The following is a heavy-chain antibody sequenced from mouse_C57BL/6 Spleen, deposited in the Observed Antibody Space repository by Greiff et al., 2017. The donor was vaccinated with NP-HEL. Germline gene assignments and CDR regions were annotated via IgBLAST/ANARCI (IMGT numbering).Heavy chain of an antibody. J-gene: IGHJ4*01. CDR3: ASDGYYSYYAMDY. Sequence: QVQLQQSGAELVRPGASVKLSCKASGYTFTDYYINWVKQRPGQGLEWIARLYPGSGNTYYNEKFKGKATLTAEKSSSTAYMQLSSLTSEDSAVYFCASDGYYSYYAMDYWGQGTSVTVSS. D-gene: IGHD2-3*01. V-gene: IGHV1-76*01. CDR1: GYTFTDYY. CDR2: LYPGSGNT.